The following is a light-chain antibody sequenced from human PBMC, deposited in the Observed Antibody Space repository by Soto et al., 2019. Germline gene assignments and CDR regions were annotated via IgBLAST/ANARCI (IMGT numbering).Light chain of an antibody. V-gene: IGKV1-5*03. J-gene: IGKJ4*01. CDR1: QSISSW. Sequence: DIQMTQSPSTLSASIGDRVNIPCRASQSISSWLAWYQQKPGKAPKVLIYKASNLESGVPSRFSGSGSETDFTLTISSLQPEDFATYYCQQSYSTPLTFGGGTKVDIK. CDR2: KAS. CDR3: QQSYSTPLT.